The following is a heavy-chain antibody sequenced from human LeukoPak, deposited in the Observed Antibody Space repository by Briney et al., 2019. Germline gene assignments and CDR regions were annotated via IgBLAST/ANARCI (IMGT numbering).Heavy chain of an antibody. D-gene: IGHD4-23*01. J-gene: IGHJ4*02. V-gene: IGHV3-21*01. CDR1: GFTFSSYS. Sequence: GGSLRLSCAASGFTFSSYSMNWVRQAPGKGLEWVSSISSSSSYIYYADSVKGRFTISGDNAKNSLYLQMNSLRAEDTAVYYCAREPDYGGNPGYFDYWGQGTLVTVSS. CDR3: AREPDYGGNPGYFDY. CDR2: ISSSSSYI.